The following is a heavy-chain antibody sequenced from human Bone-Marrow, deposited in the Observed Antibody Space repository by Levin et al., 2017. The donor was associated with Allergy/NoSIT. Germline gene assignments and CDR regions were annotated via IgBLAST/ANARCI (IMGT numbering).Heavy chain of an antibody. D-gene: IGHD1-14*01. Sequence: GGSLRLSCEVSGFFFKTYGMHWVRQAPGKGLEWVAVIWYDGSNQYYADSVRGRFTISRDNSKSMLYLQMDSLRDEDTAIYYCVRDTPTNRVASFGRVYFEHWGQGTLVTVSS. V-gene: IGHV3-33*01. CDR3: VRDTPTNRVASFGRVYFEH. CDR1: GFFFKTYG. CDR2: IWYDGSNQ. J-gene: IGHJ1*01.